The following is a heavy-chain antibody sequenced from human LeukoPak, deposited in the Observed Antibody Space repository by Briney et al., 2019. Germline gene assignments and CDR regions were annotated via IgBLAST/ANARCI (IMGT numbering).Heavy chain of an antibody. CDR2: ISSSGSTI. CDR1: GFTFSSYE. CDR3: ARGRYCSSTSCYAGTHFDY. D-gene: IGHD2-2*01. J-gene: IGHJ4*02. Sequence: PGGSLRLSCAASGFTFSSYEMNWVRQAPGKGLEWVSYISSSGSTIYYADSVKGRFTISRDNAKNSLYLQMNSLRAEDTAVYYCARGRYCSSTSCYAGTHFDYWGQGTLVTVSS. V-gene: IGHV3-48*03.